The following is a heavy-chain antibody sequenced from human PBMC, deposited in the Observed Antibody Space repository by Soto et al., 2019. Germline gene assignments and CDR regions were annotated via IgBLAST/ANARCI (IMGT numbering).Heavy chain of an antibody. V-gene: IGHV4-34*01. CDR3: ARRALQHCSRTSCYGKLNCFDP. J-gene: IGHJ5*02. D-gene: IGHD2-2*01. Sequence: SETLSLTCAVYGSSISGNYWSWVSQPPAEGLEWIGEINHSGSTNYNPSLKSRVTISVDTSKNQFSLKLSSVTAADTAVYYCARRALQHCSRTSCYGKLNCFDPWGQGTLVTVS. CDR1: GSSISGNY. CDR2: INHSGST.